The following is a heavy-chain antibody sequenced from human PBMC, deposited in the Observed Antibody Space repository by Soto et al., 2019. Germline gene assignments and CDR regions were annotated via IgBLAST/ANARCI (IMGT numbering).Heavy chain of an antibody. D-gene: IGHD3-3*01. Sequence: QITLKESGPTLVKPTQTLTLTCTFSGFSLSTSGVGVGWIRQPPGKALEWLALIYWNDDKRYSPSLKSRLTITNDTSKNQVVLTLTNMDPVDTATYSCAHKSMYYDFWSGYLVSAMYNWFDPWGQGTLVTVSS. J-gene: IGHJ5*02. CDR3: AHKSMYYDFWSGYLVSAMYNWFDP. V-gene: IGHV2-5*01. CDR2: IYWNDDK. CDR1: GFSLSTSGVG.